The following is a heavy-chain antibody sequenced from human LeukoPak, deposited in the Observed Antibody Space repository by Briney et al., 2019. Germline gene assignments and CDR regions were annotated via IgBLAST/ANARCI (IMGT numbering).Heavy chain of an antibody. J-gene: IGHJ5*02. V-gene: IGHV1-69*06. CDR3: ARVGRNRDYGDYVRWFDP. Sequence: SVKVSCKSTGGTFTSYAISCVRQAPGQGLEWVGRIIPIFGTANYAQKFQGRVTITADKSTSTAYMELSSLRSEDTAVYYCARVGRNRDYGDYVRWFDPWGQGTLVTVSS. CDR2: IIPIFGTA. CDR1: GGTFTSYA. D-gene: IGHD4-17*01.